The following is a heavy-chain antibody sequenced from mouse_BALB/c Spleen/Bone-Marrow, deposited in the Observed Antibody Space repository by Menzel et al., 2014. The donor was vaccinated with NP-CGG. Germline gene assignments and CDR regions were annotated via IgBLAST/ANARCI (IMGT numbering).Heavy chain of an antibody. D-gene: IGHD4-1*01. CDR3: ARQGTGTGYFDY. CDR2: FSSGDNYT. V-gene: IGHV5-9*02. Sequence: EVKLMESGGGLVKPGGSLKLSCAASGFAFXSYDMSWVRQTPEKRLEWVATFSSGDNYTYYPDSVEGRFTLSRDNARNTLYLQMTSLRSEDTAFYYCARQGTGTGYFDYWGQGTTLTVSS. CDR1: GFAFXSYD. J-gene: IGHJ2*01.